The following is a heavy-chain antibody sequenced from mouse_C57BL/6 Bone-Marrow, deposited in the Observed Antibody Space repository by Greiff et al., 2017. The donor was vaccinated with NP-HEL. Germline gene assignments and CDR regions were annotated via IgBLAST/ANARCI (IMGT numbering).Heavy chain of an antibody. CDR2: ISSGSSTI. V-gene: IGHV5-17*01. J-gene: IGHJ2*01. D-gene: IGHD2-3*01. Sequence: EVKVVESGGGLVKPGGSLKLSCAASGFTFSDYGMHWVRQAPEKGLEWVAYISSGSSTIYYADTVKGRFTISRDNAKNTLFLQMTSLRSEDTAMYYCARGRLLPYFDYWGQGTTLTVSS. CDR3: ARGRLLPYFDY. CDR1: GFTFSDYG.